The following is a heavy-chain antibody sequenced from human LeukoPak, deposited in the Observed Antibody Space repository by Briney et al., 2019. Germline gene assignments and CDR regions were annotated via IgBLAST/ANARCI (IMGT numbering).Heavy chain of an antibody. V-gene: IGHV1-18*01. Sequence: GASVKVSCEASGYTFTSYGISWVRQAPGQGLEWMGWISAYNGNTNYAQKLQGRVTMTTDTSTSTAYMELRSLRSDDTAVYYCAREGSSGWYFRSFDYWGQGTLVTVSS. CDR3: AREGSSGWYFRSFDY. CDR1: GYTFTSYG. CDR2: ISAYNGNT. J-gene: IGHJ4*02. D-gene: IGHD6-19*01.